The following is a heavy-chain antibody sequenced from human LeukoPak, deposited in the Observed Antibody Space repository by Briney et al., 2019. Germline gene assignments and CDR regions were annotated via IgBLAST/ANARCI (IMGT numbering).Heavy chain of an antibody. CDR3: AKQRATGAGTDTRYFDY. CDR1: GFTFSTFA. Sequence: PGGSLRLSCAASGFTFSTFAMRWVRQAPGKGLEWLSAINGNSHYTYHADSVTGRFTISRDNSKNTLYLQMHSLRTEDTAVYYCAKQRATGAGTDTRYFDYWGQGSLVTVSS. D-gene: IGHD1-1*01. J-gene: IGHJ4*02. V-gene: IGHV3-23*01. CDR2: INGNSHYT.